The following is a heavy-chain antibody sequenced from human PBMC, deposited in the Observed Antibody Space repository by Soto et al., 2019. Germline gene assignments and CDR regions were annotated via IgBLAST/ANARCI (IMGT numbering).Heavy chain of an antibody. CDR2: ISYDGSNK. V-gene: IGHV3-30*18. CDR1: GFTFSSYG. D-gene: IGHD3-22*01. CDR3: AKVFYDSSGYSPFDY. Sequence: PGGSLRLSCAASGFTFSSYGMHWVRQAPGKGLEWVAVISYDGSNKYYADSVKGRFTISRDNSKNTLYLQMNSLRAEDTAVYYCAKVFYDSSGYSPFDYWGQGTLVTVSS. J-gene: IGHJ4*02.